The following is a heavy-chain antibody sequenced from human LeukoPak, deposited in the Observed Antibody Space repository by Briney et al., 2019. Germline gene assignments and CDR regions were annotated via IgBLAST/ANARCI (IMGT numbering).Heavy chain of an antibody. V-gene: IGHV3-74*01. Sequence: QPGGSLRLSCAASGFTFSSYWMHWVRQAPGKGLVWVSRINSDGSSASYADSVKGRFTISRDNAKNTLYLQMNSLRAEDTAVYYCARVLYFWSGYYDYWGQGTLVTVSS. J-gene: IGHJ4*02. D-gene: IGHD3-3*01. CDR3: ARVLYFWSGYYDY. CDR1: GFTFSSYW. CDR2: INSDGSSA.